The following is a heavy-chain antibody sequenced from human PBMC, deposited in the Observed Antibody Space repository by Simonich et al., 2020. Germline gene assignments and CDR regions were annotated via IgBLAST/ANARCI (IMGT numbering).Heavy chain of an antibody. J-gene: IGHJ4*02. Sequence: GGGVVQPGRYLRLSCAASGFTFSSYAMHWVRQAPGKGLEWVAVISYDGSNKYYADSVKGRFTISRDNSKNTLYLQMNSLRAEDTAVYYCAIDLGSSYYFDYWGQGTLVTVSS. CDR2: ISYDGSNK. V-gene: IGHV3-30*07. D-gene: IGHD6-6*01. CDR1: GFTFSSYA. CDR3: AIDLGSSYYFDY.